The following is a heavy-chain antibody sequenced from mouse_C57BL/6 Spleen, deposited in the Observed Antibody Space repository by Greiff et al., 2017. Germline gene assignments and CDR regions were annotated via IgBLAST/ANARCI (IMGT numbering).Heavy chain of an antibody. V-gene: IGHV1-80*01. CDR3: ARSYYYGSRYFDV. J-gene: IGHJ1*03. CDR1: GYAFSSYW. Sequence: QVQLQQSGAELVKPGASVKISCKASGYAFSSYWMNWVKQRPGQGLEWIGQIYPGDGDPNYNGKFKGKATLTADKSSSTAYMQLSSLTSEDSSVDFCARSYYYGSRYFDVWGTGTTVTVSS. CDR2: IYPGDGDP. D-gene: IGHD1-1*01.